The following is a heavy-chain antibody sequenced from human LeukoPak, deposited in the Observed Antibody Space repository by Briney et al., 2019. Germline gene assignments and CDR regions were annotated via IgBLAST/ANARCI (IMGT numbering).Heavy chain of an antibody. V-gene: IGHV1-69*13. CDR2: IIPMFGTA. Sequence: SVKVSCKASGGTFRDYPLSWVRQAPGQGLEWMGGIIPMFGTAKYAQNFEGRVKITSDESTSTAYMELSSLRSEDTAVYYCATDYWAVAGNFWGQGTLVTVSS. CDR1: GGTFRDYP. D-gene: IGHD6-19*01. CDR3: ATDYWAVAGNF. J-gene: IGHJ4*02.